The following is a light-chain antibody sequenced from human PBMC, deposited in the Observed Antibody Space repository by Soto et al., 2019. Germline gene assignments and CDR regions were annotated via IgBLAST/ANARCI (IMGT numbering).Light chain of an antibody. J-gene: IGLJ2*01. CDR3: SSYTTSTSFIL. CDR2: EVS. V-gene: IGLV2-14*01. CDR1: SSDIGNYDF. Sequence: QSVLTQPASVSGSPGQSITLSCTGTSSDIGNYDFVSWYQQVPGTAPKAMIYEVSSRPSGVSNRFSGSKPGNTASLTISGLQAEDEAYYYCSSYTTSTSFILFGGGTKLTVL.